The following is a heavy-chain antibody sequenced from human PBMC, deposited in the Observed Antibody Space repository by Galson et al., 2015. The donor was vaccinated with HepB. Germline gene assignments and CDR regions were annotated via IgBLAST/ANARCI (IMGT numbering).Heavy chain of an antibody. V-gene: IGHV3-66*01. CDR1: GFIVSSHY. CDR3: ARGLGTRFSNSWYFYDGMDV. Sequence: SLRLSCAASGFIVSSHYMTWVRPTPGRGLEWVSVIFGGDSTYYADSVKGRFTISRDNSKNTVYLQMNSLGAGDSALYYCARGLGTRFSNSWYFYDGMDVWGQGTTVIVSS. CDR2: IFGGDST. J-gene: IGHJ6*02. D-gene: IGHD2/OR15-2a*01.